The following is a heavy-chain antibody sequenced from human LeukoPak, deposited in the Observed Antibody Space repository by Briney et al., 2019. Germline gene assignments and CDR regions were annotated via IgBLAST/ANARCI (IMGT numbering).Heavy chain of an antibody. CDR3: ARHSPSYNWNPGPIDY. J-gene: IGHJ4*02. CDR1: GGSISSSSYY. Sequence: SETLSLTCTVSGGSISSSSYYWAWIRQPPGKGLEWIGSIYYSGSTYYNPSLKSRVTISVDTSKNQFSLKLSSVTAADTAVYYCARHSPSYNWNPGPIDYWGQGTLVTVSS. CDR2: IYYSGST. V-gene: IGHV4-39*01. D-gene: IGHD1-20*01.